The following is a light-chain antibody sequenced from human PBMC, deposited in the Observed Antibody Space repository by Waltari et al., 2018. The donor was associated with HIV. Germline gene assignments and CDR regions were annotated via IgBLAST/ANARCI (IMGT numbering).Light chain of an antibody. Sequence: PGQSITISCTGTSSDVGYYNYVSWYQQYPGNAPKLMIYDVSKRPSGVSNRFSGSKSGNPASLTISGLQAEDEADYHCSSYTSSTISFGTGTKVTVL. V-gene: IGLV2-14*04. CDR3: SSYTSSTIS. CDR2: DVS. J-gene: IGLJ1*01. CDR1: SSDVGYYNY.